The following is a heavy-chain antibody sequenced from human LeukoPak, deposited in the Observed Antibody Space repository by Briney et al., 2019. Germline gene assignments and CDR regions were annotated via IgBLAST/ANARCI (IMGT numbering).Heavy chain of an antibody. CDR1: GFTFSSYA. Sequence: GGSLRLSCAASGFTFSSYAMSWVRQAPGKGLEWVSGISASGGSTYYADSVKGRFSIPRDNSKNTLYLQMNSLRVEDTAVYYCAKDRYGSSSPYYFDYWGQGTLVTVSS. CDR2: ISASGGST. J-gene: IGHJ4*02. CDR3: AKDRYGSSSPYYFDY. D-gene: IGHD6-6*01. V-gene: IGHV3-23*01.